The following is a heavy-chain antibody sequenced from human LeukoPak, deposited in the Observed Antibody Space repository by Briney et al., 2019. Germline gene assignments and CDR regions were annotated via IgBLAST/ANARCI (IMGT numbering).Heavy chain of an antibody. V-gene: IGHV1-18*01. CDR1: GYTFTNCG. J-gene: IGHJ3*02. D-gene: IGHD3-22*01. CDR3: ARATISGYYYSPSFDI. CDR2: ISAYSGNT. Sequence: ASVKVSCKASGYTFTNCGISWVRQAPGQGLQLMGCISAYSGNTNYSQKLQSRVIITTDTSTSTAYMELRSLRSDDTAVYYCARATISGYYYSPSFDIWGQGTILTVSS.